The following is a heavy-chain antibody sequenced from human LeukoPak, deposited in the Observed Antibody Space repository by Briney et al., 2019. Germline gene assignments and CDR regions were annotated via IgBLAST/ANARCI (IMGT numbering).Heavy chain of an antibody. V-gene: IGHV4-34*01. Sequence: SETLSLTCAVYGGSFSGYYWSWIRQPPRKGLEWIGEINHSGSTNYNPSLKSRVTISVDTSKNQFSLKLSSVTAADTAVYYCARDPPGSPRHRFDYWGQGTLVTVSS. J-gene: IGHJ4*02. CDR1: GGSFSGYY. CDR2: INHSGST. D-gene: IGHD6-13*01. CDR3: ARDPPGSPRHRFDY.